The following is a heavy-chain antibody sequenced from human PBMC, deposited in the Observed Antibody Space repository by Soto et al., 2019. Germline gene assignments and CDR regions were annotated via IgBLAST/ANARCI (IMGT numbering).Heavy chain of an antibody. CDR1: GYTLTELS. CDR2: FDPEDGET. CDR3: ATINYCSGAAYYYYYGMDV. J-gene: IGHJ6*02. V-gene: IGHV1-24*01. Sequence: ASVKVSCKVSGYTLTELSMHWVRQAPGKGLEWMGGFDPEDGETIYAQKFQGRVTMTEDTSTDTAYMELSSLRSEDTAVYYCATINYCSGAAYYYYYGMDVWGQGTTVTVS. D-gene: IGHD2-8*02.